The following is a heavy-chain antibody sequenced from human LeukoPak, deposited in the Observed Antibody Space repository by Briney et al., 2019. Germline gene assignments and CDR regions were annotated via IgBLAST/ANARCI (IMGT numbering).Heavy chain of an antibody. CDR2: ISYDGSNK. Sequence: GSLRLSCAASGFTFSSYAMHWVRQAPGKGLEWVAVISYDGSNKYYADSVKGRFTISRDNSKNTLYLQMNSLRAEDTAVYYCARDSGWNFDYWGQGTLVTVSS. D-gene: IGHD6-19*01. J-gene: IGHJ4*02. V-gene: IGHV3-30*04. CDR1: GFTFSSYA. CDR3: ARDSGWNFDY.